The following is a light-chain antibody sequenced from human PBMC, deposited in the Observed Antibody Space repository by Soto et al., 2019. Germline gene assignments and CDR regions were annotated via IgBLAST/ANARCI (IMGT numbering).Light chain of an antibody. CDR1: QSISNL. J-gene: IGKJ1*01. CDR2: DAS. CDR3: QQYGSSRT. Sequence: DIQMTQSPSTLSASVGDRVTITCRASQSISNLLAWYQQKPGQAPKLLIYDASSLESGVPSRFSGSGSGTEFTLTISGLQPDDFAVYYCQQYGSSRTFGQGTKVDIK. V-gene: IGKV1-5*01.